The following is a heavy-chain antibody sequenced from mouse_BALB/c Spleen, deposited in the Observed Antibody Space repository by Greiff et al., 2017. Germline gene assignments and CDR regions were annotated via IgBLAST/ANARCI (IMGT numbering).Heavy chain of an antibody. CDR3: ARGSSYNYAMDY. CDR1: GFTFSSFG. Sequence: EVQGVESGGGLVQPGGSRKLSCAASGFTFSSFGMHWVRQAPEKGLEWVAYISSGSSTIYYADTVKGRFTISRDNPKNTLFLQMTSLRSEDTAMYYCARGSSYNYAMDYWGRGTSVTVSS. D-gene: IGHD1-1*01. J-gene: IGHJ4*01. V-gene: IGHV5-17*02. CDR2: ISSGSSTI.